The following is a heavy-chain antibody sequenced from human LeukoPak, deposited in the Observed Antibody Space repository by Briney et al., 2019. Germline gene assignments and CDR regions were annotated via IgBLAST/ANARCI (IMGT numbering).Heavy chain of an antibody. J-gene: IGHJ4*02. CDR1: GFTFSSCA. V-gene: IGHV3-23*01. Sequence: GGSLRLSCAASGFTFSSCAVHWVRQAPGKGLEWVSAISGSGGSTYYADSVKGRFTISRDNSKNTLYLQMNSLRAEDTAVYYCARAPGARFDYWGQGTLVTVSS. CDR2: ISGSGGST. CDR3: ARAPGARFDY.